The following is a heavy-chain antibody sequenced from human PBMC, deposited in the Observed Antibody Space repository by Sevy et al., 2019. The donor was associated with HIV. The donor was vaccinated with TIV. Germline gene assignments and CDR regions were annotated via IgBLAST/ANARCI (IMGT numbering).Heavy chain of an antibody. CDR1: GYTFNTFG. D-gene: IGHD3-10*01. J-gene: IGHJ6*02. Sequence: GPSVKVSCKTSGYTFNTFGINWVRQAPGQGLQWVGWISAYDGNTKFVQNLQGRVSMTTETSTSTVYMELKNLRSDDTAVYYCARDSIPLVQGIIITPYYYGMDVWGQGTTVTVSS. V-gene: IGHV1-18*04. CDR3: ARDSIPLVQGIIITPYYYGMDV. CDR2: ISAYDGNT.